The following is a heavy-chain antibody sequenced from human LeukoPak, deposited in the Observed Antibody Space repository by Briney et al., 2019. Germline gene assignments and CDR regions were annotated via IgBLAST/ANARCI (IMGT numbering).Heavy chain of an antibody. Sequence: PGGSLRLSCAASGFTFSSYGMHWVRQAPGKGLEWVAFIRYDGSNKYYADSVKGRFTISRDNSKNTLYLQMNSLRAEDTAVYYCAKDRAVAGPYYFDYWGQGTLVTVSS. CDR2: IRYDGSNK. J-gene: IGHJ4*02. CDR3: AKDRAVAGPYYFDY. V-gene: IGHV3-30*02. D-gene: IGHD6-19*01. CDR1: GFTFSSYG.